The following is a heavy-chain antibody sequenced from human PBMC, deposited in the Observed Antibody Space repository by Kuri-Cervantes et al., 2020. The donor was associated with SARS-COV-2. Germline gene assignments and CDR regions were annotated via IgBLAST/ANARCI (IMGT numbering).Heavy chain of an antibody. Sequence: ASVKVSCKASGGTFSSYAISWVRQAPGQGLEWMGIINPSGGSTSYAQKFQGRVTMTRDTSTSTVYMELSSLRSEDTAMYYCARGPLGSYDFWSGYYHNYDYWGQGTLVTVSS. CDR1: GGTFSSYA. CDR3: ARGPLGSYDFWSGYYHNYDY. V-gene: IGHV1-46*01. CDR2: INPSGGST. J-gene: IGHJ4*02. D-gene: IGHD3-3*01.